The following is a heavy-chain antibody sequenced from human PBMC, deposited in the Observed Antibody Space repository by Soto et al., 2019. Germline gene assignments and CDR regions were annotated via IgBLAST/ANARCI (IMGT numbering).Heavy chain of an antibody. Sequence: SETLSLTCTISRGSIISGDYYWSWIRQPPGKGLEWIGYIHYSGSSYNNQSLRSRITMSVDTSKNQFSLKLNSVTAADTAVYYCARDTRGLLDYGGQGTL. CDR1: RGSIISGDYY. D-gene: IGHD3-10*01. CDR3: ARDTRGLLDY. V-gene: IGHV4-30-4*01. CDR2: IHYSGSS. J-gene: IGHJ4*02.